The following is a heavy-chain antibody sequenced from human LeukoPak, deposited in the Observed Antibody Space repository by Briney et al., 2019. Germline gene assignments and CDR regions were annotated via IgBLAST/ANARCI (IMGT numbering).Heavy chain of an antibody. CDR1: GYTFTSYA. Sequence: GASVKVSCKASGYTFTSYAISWVRQAPGQGLEWMGGIIPIFGTANYAQKFQGRVTITADESTSTAYMELSSLRSEDTAVYYCARGDIVVVPAGRGYYYYYMDVWGKGTTVTVSS. CDR2: IIPIFGTA. CDR3: ARGDIVVVPAGRGYYYYYMDV. J-gene: IGHJ6*03. V-gene: IGHV1-69*13. D-gene: IGHD2-2*01.